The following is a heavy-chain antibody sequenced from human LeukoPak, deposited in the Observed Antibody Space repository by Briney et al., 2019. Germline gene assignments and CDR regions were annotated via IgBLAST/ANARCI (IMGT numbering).Heavy chain of an antibody. Sequence: PGGSLRLSCAASGFTFSSYSMNWVRQAPGKGLEWVSYISSSSSTIYYADSVKGRFTISRDNAKNSLYLQMNSLRAEDTAVYYCARERYWNDGNFDYWGQGTLVTVSS. CDR1: GFTFSSYS. CDR2: ISSSSSTI. V-gene: IGHV3-48*01. CDR3: ARERYWNDGNFDY. J-gene: IGHJ4*02. D-gene: IGHD1-1*01.